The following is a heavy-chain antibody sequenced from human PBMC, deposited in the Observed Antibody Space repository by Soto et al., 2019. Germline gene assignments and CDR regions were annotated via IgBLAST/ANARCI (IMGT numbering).Heavy chain of an antibody. V-gene: IGHV4-4*02. CDR1: GDSITSSAW. CDR2: IHLGGTT. Sequence: QVQLQESGPGLVKPSGTLSLTCAVSGDSITSSAWWSCVHQPPGKGLEWIGEIHLGGTTNYNPSLKSRVTISVDKSKNQCSLILNSVTAADTAIYYCARGDNWRLDLWGQGTLVTVSS. CDR3: ARGDNWRLDL. D-gene: IGHD1-20*01. J-gene: IGHJ5*02.